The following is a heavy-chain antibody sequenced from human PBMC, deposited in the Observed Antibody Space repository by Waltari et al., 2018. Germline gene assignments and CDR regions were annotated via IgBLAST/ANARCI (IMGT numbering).Heavy chain of an antibody. D-gene: IGHD2-21*02. J-gene: IGHJ4*02. CDR2: IIPIVGTA. CDR1: GGTFSSYA. Sequence: QVQLVQSGAEVKKPGSSVKVSCKASGGTFSSYAISWVRQAPGQGLEWMGGIIPIVGTANYAQKFQGRVTITADESTSTAYMELSSLRSEDTAVYYCAREVVVTAIRWNYFDYWGQGTLVTVSS. V-gene: IGHV1-69*01. CDR3: AREVVVTAIRWNYFDY.